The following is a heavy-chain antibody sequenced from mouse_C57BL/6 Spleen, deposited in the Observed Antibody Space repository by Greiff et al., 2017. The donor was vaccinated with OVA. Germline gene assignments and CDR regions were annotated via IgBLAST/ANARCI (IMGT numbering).Heavy chain of an antibody. J-gene: IGHJ4*01. Sequence: QVQLLQSGAELVKPGASVMMSCKASGYTFTSYWITWVKQRPGQGLEWIGDIYPGSGSTNYNEKFKSKATLTVDTSSSTAYMQLSSLTSEDSAVYYCARGDYSNSWDYWGQGTSVTVSS. CDR3: ARGDYSNSWDY. CDR1: GYTFTSYW. CDR2: IYPGSGST. V-gene: IGHV1-55*01. D-gene: IGHD2-5*01.